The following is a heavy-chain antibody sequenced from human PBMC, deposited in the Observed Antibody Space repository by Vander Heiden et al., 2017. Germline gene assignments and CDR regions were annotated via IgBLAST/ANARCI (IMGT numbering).Heavy chain of an antibody. CDR3: ARDPIWAGGYPEYYYYGMDV. J-gene: IGHJ6*02. CDR2: ISAYNGNT. V-gene: IGHV1-18*01. D-gene: IGHD3-22*01. CDR1: GYTFTSYG. Sequence: QVQLVQSGAEVKQPGASVKVSCTASGYTFTSYGISWVRQAPGQGLEWMGWISAYNGNTNDAQKLQGRVTMTTDTSTSTAYMELRSLRSDDTAVYYCARDPIWAGGYPEYYYYGMDVWGQGTTVTVSS.